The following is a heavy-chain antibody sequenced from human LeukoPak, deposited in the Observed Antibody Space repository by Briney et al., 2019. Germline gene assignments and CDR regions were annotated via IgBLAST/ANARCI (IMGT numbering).Heavy chain of an antibody. D-gene: IGHD3-3*01. Sequence: GGSLRLSCAASGFTFSSAWMHWVRQAPGKGLVWVSRINPDGGGTSYADSVKGRFTISRDNAKNTLYLQMNSLRAEDTAVYYCAKDRLEWLLSSDYWGQGTLVTVPS. CDR2: INPDGGGT. CDR3: AKDRLEWLLSSDY. CDR1: GFTFSSAW. J-gene: IGHJ4*02. V-gene: IGHV3-74*01.